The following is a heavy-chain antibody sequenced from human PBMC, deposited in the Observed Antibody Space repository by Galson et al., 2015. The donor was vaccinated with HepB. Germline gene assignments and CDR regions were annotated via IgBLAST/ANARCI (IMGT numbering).Heavy chain of an antibody. J-gene: IGHJ4*02. D-gene: IGHD3-10*01. CDR1: GFTFSTFA. CDR3: AKFKVPGSFRQYSFVSWGQGVGGGGGGGGGGGGGEGGGAGGTALYFCAKVKGPGSFRQYSFGS. CDR2: ISGSGTTM. Sequence: SLRLSCAASGFTFSTFAMGWVRQAPGKGLEWVSFISGSGTTMFYADSVKGRFTISRDNSKETLRLQMNRLRAEDTALYFCAKFKVPGSFRQYSFVSWGQGVGGGGGGGGGGGGGEGGGAGGTALYFCAKVKGPGSFRQYSFGSWGQGTLVTVSS. V-gene: IGHV3-23*01.